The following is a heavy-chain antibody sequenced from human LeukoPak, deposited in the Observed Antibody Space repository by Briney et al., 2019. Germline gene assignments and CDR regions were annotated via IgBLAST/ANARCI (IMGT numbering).Heavy chain of an antibody. J-gene: IGHJ5*02. CDR1: GFTFSSYG. Sequence: GGSLRLSCAASGFTFSSYGMHWVRQAPGKGLEWVAFIRYDGSNKYYADSVKGRFTISRDNSKNTLYLQMNSLRAEDTAVYYCARESYSSGWYNVLAWFDPWGQGTLVTVSS. D-gene: IGHD6-19*01. CDR2: IRYDGSNK. CDR3: ARESYSSGWYNVLAWFDP. V-gene: IGHV3-30*02.